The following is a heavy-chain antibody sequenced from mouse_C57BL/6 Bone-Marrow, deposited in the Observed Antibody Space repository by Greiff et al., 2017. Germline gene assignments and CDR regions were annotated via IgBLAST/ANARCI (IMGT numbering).Heavy chain of an antibody. D-gene: IGHD2-2*01. V-gene: IGHV1-52*01. CDR3: ARLGDGYDGWFAY. CDR1: GYTFTSYW. J-gene: IGHJ3*01. Sequence: QVQLQQPGAELVRPGSSVKLSCKASGYTFTSYWMHWVKQRPIQGLEWIGNIDPSDSETHYNQKFKDKATLTVDKSSSTAYMQLSSLTSEDSAVYYCARLGDGYDGWFAYWGQGTLVTVSA. CDR2: IDPSDSET.